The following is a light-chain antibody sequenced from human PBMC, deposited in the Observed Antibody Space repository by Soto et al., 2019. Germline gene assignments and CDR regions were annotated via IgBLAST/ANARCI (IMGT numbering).Light chain of an antibody. Sequence: DIQMTQSPSSLAASVGDRVTISCRASQGIGNYLAWYQQKPGKVPKLLIYGASTLQSGVSSRFTASGSGADFTLTISSLQPEDVATYYCQNYNWIPITFGPGTKVDIK. J-gene: IGKJ3*01. CDR2: GAS. CDR1: QGIGNY. V-gene: IGKV1-27*01. CDR3: QNYNWIPIT.